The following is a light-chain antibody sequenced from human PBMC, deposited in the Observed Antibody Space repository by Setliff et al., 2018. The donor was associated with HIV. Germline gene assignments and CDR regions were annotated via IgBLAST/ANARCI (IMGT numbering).Light chain of an antibody. J-gene: IGLJ3*02. V-gene: IGLV2-14*01. CDR1: SSDVGGYNY. CDR3: SSYTSSGTPG. CDR2: EVS. Sequence: QSVLTQPTSVSGSPGQSITISCTGTSSDVGGYNYVSWYQHRPGKAPKVVIYEVSNRPSGVSNRFSGSKSGNTASLTISGLQAEEEADYYCSSYTSSGTPGFGGGTKGTVL.